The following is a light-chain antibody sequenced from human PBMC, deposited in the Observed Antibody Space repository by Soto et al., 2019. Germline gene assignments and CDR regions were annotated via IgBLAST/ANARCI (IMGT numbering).Light chain of an antibody. CDR1: QSVSSN. CDR2: GAS. CDR3: QQYSYRPLT. J-gene: IGKJ4*01. Sequence: EIVMTQSPATLSVSPGERATLSCRASQSVSSNLAWYQQKPGQAPRLLIYGASTRATGIPARFSGSGSGTEFTLTISSLQSEDVAVYYCQQYSYRPLTFGGGTKVEIK. V-gene: IGKV3-15*01.